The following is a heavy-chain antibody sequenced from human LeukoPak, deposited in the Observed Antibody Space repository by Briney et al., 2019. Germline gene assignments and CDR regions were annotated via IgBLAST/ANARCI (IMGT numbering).Heavy chain of an antibody. CDR1: GGSFSGYY. D-gene: IGHD2-21*02. CDR3: ARRPLRRHIVVVTAAWGAFDI. J-gene: IGHJ3*02. Sequence: MSSETLSLTCAVYGGSFSGYYWSWIRQPPGKGLEWIGEINHSGSTNYNPSLKSRVTISVDTSKNQFSLKLSSVTAADTAVYYCARRPLRRHIVVVTAAWGAFDIWGQGTMVTVSS. V-gene: IGHV4-34*01. CDR2: INHSGST.